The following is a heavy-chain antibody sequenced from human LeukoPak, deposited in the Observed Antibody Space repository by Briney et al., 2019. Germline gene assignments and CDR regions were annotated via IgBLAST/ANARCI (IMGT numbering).Heavy chain of an antibody. J-gene: IGHJ4*02. CDR1: GFTFSGYA. Sequence: GGSLRLSCAASGFTFSGYAMHWVRQAPGKGLEWVAVISYDGSNKYYADSVKGRFTISRDNSKNTLYLQMNSLRAEDTAVYYCAREDCSSTSCYGFDYWGQGTLVTVSS. CDR3: AREDCSSTSCYGFDY. V-gene: IGHV3-30*04. D-gene: IGHD2-2*01. CDR2: ISYDGSNK.